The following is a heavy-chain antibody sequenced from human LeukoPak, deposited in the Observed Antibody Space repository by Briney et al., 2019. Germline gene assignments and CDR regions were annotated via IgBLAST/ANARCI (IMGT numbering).Heavy chain of an antibody. V-gene: IGHV1-18*04. CDR3: ARDQDILTGYYKAPFDY. CDR1: GYTFTGYY. Sequence: ASVKVSCKASGYTFTGYYMHWVRQAPGQGLEWMGWISAYNGNTNYAQKLQGRVTMTTDTSTSTAYMELRSLRSDDTAVYYCARDQDILTGYYKAPFDYWGQGTLVTVSS. J-gene: IGHJ4*02. CDR2: ISAYNGNT. D-gene: IGHD3-9*01.